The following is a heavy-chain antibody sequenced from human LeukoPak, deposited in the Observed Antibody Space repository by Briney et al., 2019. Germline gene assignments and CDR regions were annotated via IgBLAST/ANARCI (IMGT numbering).Heavy chain of an antibody. D-gene: IGHD5-12*01. CDR1: GFTFDDYA. CDR3: ARWIEYYLDY. J-gene: IGHJ4*02. CDR2: IWYDGSNK. V-gene: IGHV3-33*08. Sequence: GRSLRLSCAASGFTFDDYAMHWVRQAPGKGLEWVAVIWYDGSNKYYADSVKGRFTISRDNSKNTLYLQMNSLRAEDTAVYYCARWIEYYLDYWGQGTLVTVSS.